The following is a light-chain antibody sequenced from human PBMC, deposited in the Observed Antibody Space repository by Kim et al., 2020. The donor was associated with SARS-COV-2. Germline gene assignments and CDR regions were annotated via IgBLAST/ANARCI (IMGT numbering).Light chain of an antibody. CDR3: QQYNNWPPYT. CDR1: RTVHTN. J-gene: IGKJ2*01. Sequence: SPGEDAALSCRASRTVHTNLAGYQQKPRQAPRLLINGASTRATGIPARFTGSGSGTDFTLTITSVQSEDFAVYYCQQYNNWPPYTFGQGTKLEIK. V-gene: IGKV3-15*01. CDR2: GAS.